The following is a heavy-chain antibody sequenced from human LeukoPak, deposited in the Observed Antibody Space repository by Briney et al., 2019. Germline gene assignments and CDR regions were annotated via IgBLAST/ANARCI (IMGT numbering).Heavy chain of an antibody. V-gene: IGHV1-18*01. CDR3: ARERMGPYSSSWYGAFDI. CDR1: GYTFTSYG. D-gene: IGHD6-13*01. CDR2: ISAYNGNT. Sequence: ASVKVSCKASGYTFTSYGISWVRQAPGQGIEWLGWISAYNGNTNYAQKLQGRVTMTTDTSTSTAYMELRSLRSDDTAVYYCARERMGPYSSSWYGAFDIWGQGTMVTVSS. J-gene: IGHJ3*02.